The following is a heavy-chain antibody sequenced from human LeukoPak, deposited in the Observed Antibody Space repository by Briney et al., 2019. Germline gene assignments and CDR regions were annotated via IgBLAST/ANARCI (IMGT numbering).Heavy chain of an antibody. D-gene: IGHD1-7*01. CDR1: GYTFTGYY. CDR2: INPNSGGT. J-gene: IGHJ6*02. V-gene: IGHV1-2*02. Sequence: GASVKVSCKASGYTFTGYYMHWVRQAPGQGLEWMGWINPNSGGTNYAQKSQGRVTMTRDTSISTAYMELSRLRSDDTAVYYCARGPFPPLELLADYYYYYGMDVWGQGTTVTVSS. CDR3: ARGPFPPLELLADYYYYYGMDV.